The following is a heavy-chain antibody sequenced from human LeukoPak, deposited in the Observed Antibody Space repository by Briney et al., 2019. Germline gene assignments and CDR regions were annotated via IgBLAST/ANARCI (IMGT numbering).Heavy chain of an antibody. CDR2: ISYDGSNK. J-gene: IGHJ4*02. V-gene: IGHV3-30*18. CDR3: AKDREVVTALYYFDY. D-gene: IGHD2-21*02. Sequence: PGRSLRLSCAASGFTFSSYGMHWVRQAPGKGLEWVAVISYDGSNKYYADSVKGRFTISRDNSKNTLYLQMNSLRAEDTAVYYCAKDREVVTALYYFDYWGQGTLVTVSS. CDR1: GFTFSSYG.